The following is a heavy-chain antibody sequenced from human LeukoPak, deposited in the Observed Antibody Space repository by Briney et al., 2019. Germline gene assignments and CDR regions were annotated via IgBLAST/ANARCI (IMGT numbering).Heavy chain of an antibody. Sequence: GGSLRLSCAASGFTVSSNYMSWVRQAPGKGLEWVSVIYSGGSTYYADSVKGRFTISRDNAKNSLYLQMNSLRAEDTAVYYCARDRDYSHDYWGQGTLVTVSS. J-gene: IGHJ4*02. D-gene: IGHD4-11*01. CDR3: ARDRDYSHDY. CDR2: IYSGGST. V-gene: IGHV3-66*01. CDR1: GFTVSSNY.